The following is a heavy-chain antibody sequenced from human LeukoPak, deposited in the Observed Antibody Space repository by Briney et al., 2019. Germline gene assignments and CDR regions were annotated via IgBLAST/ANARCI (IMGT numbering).Heavy chain of an antibody. Sequence: GGSLRLSCAASGFTFSSYSMNWVRQAPGKGLEWVSSISSSSSYIYYADSVKGRFTISRDNAKNSLYLQMNSLRAEDTAVYYCARVSQVKGGAFDIWGQGTMVTVSS. CDR1: GFTFSSYS. CDR2: ISSSSSYI. D-gene: IGHD2-15*01. CDR3: ARVSQVKGGAFDI. V-gene: IGHV3-21*01. J-gene: IGHJ3*02.